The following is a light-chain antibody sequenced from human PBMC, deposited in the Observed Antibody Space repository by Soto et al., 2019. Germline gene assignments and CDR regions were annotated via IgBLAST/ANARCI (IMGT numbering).Light chain of an antibody. V-gene: IGKV3-20*01. CDR2: NTS. CDR3: QHYGGSFI. CDR1: QSINSKS. J-gene: IGKJ3*01. Sequence: EMGLTQSPCTLSLSPGEGATVSCRVSQSINSKSLIWYQRKFGQAPRRLIDNTSTRATGIPDRFSGSGSSTDITLSTSGLAPEGLADYYCQHYGGSFIFGPGTKVDVK.